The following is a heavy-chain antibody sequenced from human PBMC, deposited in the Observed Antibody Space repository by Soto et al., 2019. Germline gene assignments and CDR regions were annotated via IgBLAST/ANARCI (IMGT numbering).Heavy chain of an antibody. V-gene: IGHV1-69*13. D-gene: IGHD4-17*01. J-gene: IGHJ4*02. CDR1: GGTFSSYA. CDR3: ASLGIFYGEGND. CDR2: IIPIFGTA. Sequence: SVEVSWKSSGGTFSSYARIGVRQAPGQGLEWMGGIIPIFGTANYAQKFQGRVTITADESTSTAYMELSSLRPEDTAVYYCASLGIFYGEGNDWGQGTMGSVS.